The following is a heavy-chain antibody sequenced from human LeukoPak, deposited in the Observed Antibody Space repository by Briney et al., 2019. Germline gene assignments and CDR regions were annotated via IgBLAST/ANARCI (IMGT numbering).Heavy chain of an antibody. CDR2: ISYDGSNK. Sequence: PGGSLRLSCAASGFTFSSYGMHWVRQAPGKGLEWVAVISYDGSNKYYADSVKGRFTISRDNSKNTLYLQMNSLRAKDTAIYYCAKDYYDTRGYSDYWGQGTLVSVSS. D-gene: IGHD3-22*01. CDR1: GFTFSSYG. CDR3: AKDYYDTRGYSDY. V-gene: IGHV3-30*18. J-gene: IGHJ4*02.